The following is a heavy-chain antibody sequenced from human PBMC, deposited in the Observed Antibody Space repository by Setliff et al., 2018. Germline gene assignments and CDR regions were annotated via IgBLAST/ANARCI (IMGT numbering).Heavy chain of an antibody. V-gene: IGHV4-4*07. Sequence: ASETLSLTCTVSGGSISNYYWSWIRQPAGKGLEWIGRIYSSGSTNYNPSLKSRVTMSVDTSKNQFSLKLSSVTAADTAVYYCARKGISALSGAFDMWGQGTMVTVSS. J-gene: IGHJ3*02. CDR1: GGSISNYY. CDR3: ARKGISALSGAFDM. CDR2: IYSSGST. D-gene: IGHD1-26*01.